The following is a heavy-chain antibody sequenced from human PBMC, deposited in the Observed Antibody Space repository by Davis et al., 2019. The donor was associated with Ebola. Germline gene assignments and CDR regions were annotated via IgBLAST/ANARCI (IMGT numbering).Heavy chain of an antibody. V-gene: IGHV3-23*01. Sequence: PGGSLRLSCAASGITFSNFAMSWVRQAPGKGLEWVSSISNSGGSTYYADSVKGRFTISRDNSKNTLYLQMNSLRAEDTAVYYCAKAVGATTIFPFDIWGQGTMVTVSS. CDR3: AKAVGATTIFPFDI. CDR1: GITFSNFA. D-gene: IGHD1-26*01. CDR2: ISNSGGST. J-gene: IGHJ3*02.